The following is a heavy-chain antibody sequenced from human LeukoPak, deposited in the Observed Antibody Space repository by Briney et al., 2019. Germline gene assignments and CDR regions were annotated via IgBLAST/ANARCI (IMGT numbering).Heavy chain of an antibody. CDR1: GFTFSSYS. CDR2: ISPTSSYI. D-gene: IGHD1-14*01. J-gene: IGHJ4*02. Sequence: PGGSLRLSCAASGFTFSSYSMNWVRQAPGKGLERVSSISPTSSYIYYADSVKGRFTISRANAKNSLSLQMNSPRAEDTAVYYCARNSHRGPGDYWGQGTLVTVSS. V-gene: IGHV3-21*01. CDR3: ARNSHRGPGDY.